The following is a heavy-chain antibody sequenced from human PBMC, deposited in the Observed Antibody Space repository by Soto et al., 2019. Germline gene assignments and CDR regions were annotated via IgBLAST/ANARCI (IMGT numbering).Heavy chain of an antibody. Sequence: SETLSLTCTVSGGSISSYYWSWIRQPPGKGLEWIGYIYYSGSPNYNPSLKSRVTISVDTSKNQFSLKLSSVTAADTAVYYCARDLCSGGSCHTWGAFDIWGQGTMVTVSS. CDR2: IYYSGSP. V-gene: IGHV4-59*01. CDR1: GGSISSYY. D-gene: IGHD2-15*01. CDR3: ARDLCSGGSCHTWGAFDI. J-gene: IGHJ3*02.